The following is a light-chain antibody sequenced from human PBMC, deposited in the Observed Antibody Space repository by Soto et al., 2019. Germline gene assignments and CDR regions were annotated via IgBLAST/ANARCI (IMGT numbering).Light chain of an antibody. Sequence: SVLTQPRSVSGSPGQSVTISCTGTSSDVGGYNYVSWYQQHPGRAPKFMIYDVTKRPSGVPDRFSGSKSGNTASLTISGLQVEDEADYYCSSFAGSNNFPYVFGTGTKVTVL. CDR3: SSFAGSNNFPYV. J-gene: IGLJ1*01. CDR1: SSDVGGYNY. CDR2: DVT. V-gene: IGLV2-11*01.